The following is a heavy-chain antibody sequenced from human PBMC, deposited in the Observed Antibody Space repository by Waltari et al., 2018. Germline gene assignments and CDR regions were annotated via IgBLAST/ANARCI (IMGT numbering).Heavy chain of an antibody. Sequence: QAQLVQSGPEVKNPGASVTVSCKASGFTFPGYYIHRVRQAPGQGLQWMGWINPNSGGTNYAQKFQGRVTMTRDTSISTAYRELNRLRSDDTAVYYCAKYGMRGGWFDPWGQGTQVIVSS. CDR3: AKYGMRGGWFDP. D-gene: IGHD3-10*01. CDR2: INPNSGGT. CDR1: GFTFPGYY. J-gene: IGHJ5*02. V-gene: IGHV1-2*02.